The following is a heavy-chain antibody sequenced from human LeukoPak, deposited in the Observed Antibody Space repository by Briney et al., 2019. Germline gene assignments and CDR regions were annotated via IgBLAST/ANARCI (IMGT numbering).Heavy chain of an antibody. CDR2: IRYDGSNK. V-gene: IGHV3-30*02. CDR3: AKDPIPIVVVRAANYYFDY. D-gene: IGHD2-2*01. Sequence: GGSLRLSCAASGFTFSSYGMHWVRQAPGKGLEWVAFIRYDGSNKYYADSVKGRFTISRDNSKNTLYLQMNSLRAEDTAVYYCAKDPIPIVVVRAANYYFDYWGQGTLVTVSS. J-gene: IGHJ4*02. CDR1: GFTFSSYG.